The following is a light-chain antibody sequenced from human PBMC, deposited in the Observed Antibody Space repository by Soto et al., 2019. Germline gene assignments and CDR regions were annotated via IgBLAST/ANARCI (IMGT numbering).Light chain of an antibody. CDR2: AAS. J-gene: IGKJ4*01. CDR3: QKYNSAPLT. Sequence: DIQMTQSPSSRSASFGDRVTMTCRASQGIGIYLAWFEQRPRNTPKLLIYAASTLQSGVPSRFSGSGSGTDFTLTISSLQTEDVATYYCQKYNSAPLTFGGGTRVEIK. CDR1: QGIGIY. V-gene: IGKV1-27*01.